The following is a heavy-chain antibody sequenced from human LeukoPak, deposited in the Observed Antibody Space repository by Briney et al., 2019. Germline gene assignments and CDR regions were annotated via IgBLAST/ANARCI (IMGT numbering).Heavy chain of an antibody. CDR1: GFTFDDYA. CDR3: ARSSGWYKGSYFDY. CDR2: ISWNSGSI. V-gene: IGHV3-9*03. J-gene: IGHJ4*02. D-gene: IGHD6-19*01. Sequence: GGSLRLSCAAPGFTFDDYAMHWVRQAPGKGLEWVSGISWNSGSIGYADSVKGRFTISRDNAKNSLYLQMNSLRAEDMALYYCARSSGWYKGSYFDYWGQGTLVTVSS.